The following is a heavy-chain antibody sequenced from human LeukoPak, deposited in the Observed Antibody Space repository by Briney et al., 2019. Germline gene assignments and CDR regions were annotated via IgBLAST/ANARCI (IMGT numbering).Heavy chain of an antibody. J-gene: IGHJ5*02. CDR2: INAGNGNT. D-gene: IGHD2-2*02. Sequence: ASVKVSCKASGYTFTSYAMHWVRQAPGQRLEWMGWINAGNGNTKHSQKFQGRVTITRDTSASTAYMELSSLRSEDTAVYYCARGYCSSTSCYRYWFDPWGQGTLVTVSS. CDR1: GYTFTSYA. V-gene: IGHV1-3*01. CDR3: ARGYCSSTSCYRYWFDP.